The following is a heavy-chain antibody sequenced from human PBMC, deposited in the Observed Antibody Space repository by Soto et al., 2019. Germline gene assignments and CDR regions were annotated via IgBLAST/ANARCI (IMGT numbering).Heavy chain of an antibody. J-gene: IGHJ6*02. CDR2: INPNSGGT. V-gene: IGHV1-2*04. D-gene: IGHD6-6*01. Sequence: ASVKVSCKASGYTFTGYYMHWVRQAPGQGLEWMGWINPNSGGTNYAQKFQGWVTMTRDTSISTAYMELSRLRSDDTAVYYCARAGRSSSLLGHYYGMDVWGQGTTVTVSS. CDR3: ARAGRSSSLLGHYYGMDV. CDR1: GYTFTGYY.